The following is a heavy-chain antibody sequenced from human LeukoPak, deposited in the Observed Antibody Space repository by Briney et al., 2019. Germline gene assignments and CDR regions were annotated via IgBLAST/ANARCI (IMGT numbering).Heavy chain of an antibody. CDR1: GFTFGRYG. CDR2: IWYHGSKE. Sequence: GGSLRLSCAASGFTFGRYGMNWVRQAPGKGLEWVAVIWYHGSKEDYADSVKGRFTISRDNSKNTVNLQMNSLRAEDTAVYYCTRENGGDGYNGGAFDIWGQGTMVTVAS. J-gene: IGHJ3*02. V-gene: IGHV3-33*01. CDR3: TRENGGDGYNGGAFDI. D-gene: IGHD5-24*01.